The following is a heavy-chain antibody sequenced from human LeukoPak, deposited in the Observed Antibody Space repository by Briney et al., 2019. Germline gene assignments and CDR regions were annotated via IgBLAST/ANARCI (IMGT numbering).Heavy chain of an antibody. V-gene: IGHV3-20*04. CDR1: GFTFDDYA. D-gene: IGHD6-13*01. CDR2: TNWDGGRT. J-gene: IGHJ4*02. CDR3: ASSQGSWPDYFDH. Sequence: GGSLRLSCAASGFTFDDYAMSWVRQTPGKGLEWVSGTNWDGGRTGYADSVKGRFTISRDNAKNSLYLQMNSLRAEDTAVYYCASSQGSWPDYFDHWGQGTLVTVSS.